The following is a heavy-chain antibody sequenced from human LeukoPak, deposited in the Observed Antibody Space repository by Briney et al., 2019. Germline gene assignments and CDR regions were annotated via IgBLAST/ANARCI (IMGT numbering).Heavy chain of an antibody. J-gene: IGHJ3*02. CDR2: INPNSGGT. D-gene: IGHD2-15*01. CDR1: GYTFTGYY. Sequence: ASVKVSCKASGYTFTGYYMHWVRQAPGQGLEWMGWINPNSGGTNYAQKFQGRVTMTRDTSISTAYMELSRLRSDDTAVYYCAREYCSGGNCNDAFDIWGQGTMVTVSS. CDR3: AREYCSGGNCNDAFDI. V-gene: IGHV1-2*02.